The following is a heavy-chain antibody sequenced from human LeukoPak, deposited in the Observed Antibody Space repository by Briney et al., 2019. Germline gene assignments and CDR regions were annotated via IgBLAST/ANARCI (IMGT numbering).Heavy chain of an antibody. J-gene: IGHJ4*02. V-gene: IGHV4-59*01. CDR3: ASRKLGNDY. CDR1: GGSLSDYY. Sequence: SETLSLTCTLSGGSLSDYYWSWIRQSPGKGLEWIGYIYHTGSTSYSPSLKSRVTISADTSQNQFSLKLSSVTAADTAVYYCASRKLGNDYWGQGTLVTVSS. CDR2: IYHTGST. D-gene: IGHD7-27*01.